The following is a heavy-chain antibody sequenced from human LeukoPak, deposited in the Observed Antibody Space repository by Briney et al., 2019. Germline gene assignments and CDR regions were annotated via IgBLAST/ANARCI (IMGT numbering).Heavy chain of an antibody. CDR1: GYTFTSYY. J-gene: IGHJ6*03. CDR2: INPSGGST. Sequence: ASVKVSCKASGYTFTSYYMHWVRQAPGQGLEWMGIINPSGGSTSYAQKFQGRVTMTRDMSTSTVYMELSSLRSEDTAVYYCARVPHNWANYYYYMDVWGKGTTVTISS. D-gene: IGHD1-1*01. V-gene: IGHV1-46*01. CDR3: ARVPHNWANYYYYMDV.